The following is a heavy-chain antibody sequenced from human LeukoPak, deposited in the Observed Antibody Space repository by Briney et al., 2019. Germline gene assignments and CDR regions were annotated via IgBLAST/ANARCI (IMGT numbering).Heavy chain of an antibody. J-gene: IGHJ3*02. CDR2: IYCSGST. CDR1: GGSISSYY. D-gene: IGHD3-10*01. CDR3: ATITMVRGVLDAFAI. Sequence: SETLSLTCTVSGGSISSYYWSWIRQPPGKGLEWIGYIYCSGSTNYNPSLKSRVTISVDTSKNQFSLKLSSVTAADTAVYYCATITMVRGVLDAFAIWGQGTMVTVSS. V-gene: IGHV4-59*01.